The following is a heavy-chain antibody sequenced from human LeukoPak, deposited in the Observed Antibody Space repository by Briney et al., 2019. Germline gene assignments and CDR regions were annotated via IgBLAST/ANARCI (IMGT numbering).Heavy chain of an antibody. CDR2: IRYDGSNK. V-gene: IGHV3-30*02. D-gene: IGHD5-18*01. J-gene: IGHJ6*03. CDR1: GFTFSSYG. Sequence: PGGSLRLSCAASGFTFSSYGMHWVRQAPGKGLEWVAFIRYDGSNKYYADSVKGRFTISRDNSKNTLYLQMNSLRAEDTAVYYCAKDPAYYSYGYVHYYYYMDVWGKGTTVTISS. CDR3: AKDPAYYSYGYVHYYYYMDV.